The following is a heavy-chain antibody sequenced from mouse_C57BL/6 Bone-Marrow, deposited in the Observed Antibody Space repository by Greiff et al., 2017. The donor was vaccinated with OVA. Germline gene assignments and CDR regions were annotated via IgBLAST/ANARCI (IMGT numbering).Heavy chain of an antibody. Sequence: QVQLKESGPGLVQPSQSLSITCTVSGFSLTSYGVHWVRQSPGKGLEWLGVIWSGGSTDYNAAFISRLSISKDNSKSQVFFKMHSLQADDTAIYYCARNLFLWYFDVWGTGTTVTVSS. J-gene: IGHJ1*03. CDR1: GFSLTSYG. CDR3: ARNLFLWYFDV. CDR2: IWSGGST. V-gene: IGHV2-2*01.